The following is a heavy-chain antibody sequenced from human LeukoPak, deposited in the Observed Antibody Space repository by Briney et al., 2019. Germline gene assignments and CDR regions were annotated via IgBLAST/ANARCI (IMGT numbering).Heavy chain of an antibody. J-gene: IGHJ4*02. D-gene: IGHD5-12*01. CDR3: ARVAGSGYDPYYLDY. V-gene: IGHV1-46*01. CDR2: INPSGDSL. Sequence: ASVKVSCKASGYTFTIYYMHWVRQAPGQGREWMGIINPSGDSLSYAQKFQGRITMTRDTSTSTVYMELSSLRSDDTATYYCARVAGSGYDPYYLDYWGQGTLVTVSS. CDR1: GYTFTIYY.